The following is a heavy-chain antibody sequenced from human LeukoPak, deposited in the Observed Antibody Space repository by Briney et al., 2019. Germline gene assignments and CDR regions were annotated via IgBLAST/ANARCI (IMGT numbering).Heavy chain of an antibody. J-gene: IGHJ4*02. D-gene: IGHD3-22*01. Sequence: GGSLRLSCAGSGFTFSSYAMSWVRQAPGKGLEWVSAISGSGGSTYYADSVKGRFTISRDNSKNTLYLQMSSLRAEDTAVYYCAKDYYDSSGYYYSPSDYWGQGTLVTVSS. CDR2: ISGSGGST. CDR3: AKDYYDSSGYYYSPSDY. CDR1: GFTFSSYA. V-gene: IGHV3-23*01.